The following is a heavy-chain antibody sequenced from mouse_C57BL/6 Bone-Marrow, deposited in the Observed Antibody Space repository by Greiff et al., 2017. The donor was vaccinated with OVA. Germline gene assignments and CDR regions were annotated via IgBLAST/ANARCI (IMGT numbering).Heavy chain of an antibody. J-gene: IGHJ3*01. CDR2: IDPEDGDT. D-gene: IGHD2-5*01. Sequence: SGAELVRPGASVKLSCTASGFNIKDYYMHWVKQRPEQGLEWIGRIDPEDGDTEYAPKFQGKATMTADTSSNTAYLQLSSLTSEDTAVYYCTMAYYSKEFAYWGQGTLVTVSA. V-gene: IGHV14-1*01. CDR3: TMAYYSKEFAY. CDR1: GFNIKDYY.